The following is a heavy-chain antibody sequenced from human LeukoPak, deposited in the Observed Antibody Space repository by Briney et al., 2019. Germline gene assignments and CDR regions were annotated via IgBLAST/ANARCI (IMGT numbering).Heavy chain of an antibody. CDR3: ARAPRQSPYGSGSYQFGLECYFQH. Sequence: PGGSLRLSCAASGFTFSGSAMHWVRQASGKGLEWVGRIRSKANSYATAYAASVEGRFTISRDDSKNTLYLQMNSLRAEDTAVYFCARAPRQSPYGSGSYQFGLECYFQHWGQGTLVTVSS. V-gene: IGHV3-73*01. CDR2: IRSKANSYAT. J-gene: IGHJ1*01. D-gene: IGHD3-10*01. CDR1: GFTFSGSA.